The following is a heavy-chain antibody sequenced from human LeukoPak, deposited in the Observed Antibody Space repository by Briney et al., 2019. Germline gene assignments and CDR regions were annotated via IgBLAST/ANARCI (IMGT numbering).Heavy chain of an antibody. CDR3: ARVPQYNWFDP. V-gene: IGHV4-59*01. Sequence: KASETLSLTCTVSGGSISSYYWSWIRQPPGKGLEWIGYIYYSGSTNYNPSLKSRVTMSVDTSKNQFSLKLSSVTAADTAVYYCARVPQYNWFDPWGQGTLVTVSS. D-gene: IGHD4-11*01. CDR2: IYYSGST. J-gene: IGHJ5*02. CDR1: GGSISSYY.